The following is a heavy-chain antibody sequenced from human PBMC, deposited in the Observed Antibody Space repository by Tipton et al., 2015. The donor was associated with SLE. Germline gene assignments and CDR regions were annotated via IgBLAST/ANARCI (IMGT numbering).Heavy chain of an antibody. J-gene: IGHJ2*01. V-gene: IGHV4-61*02. Sequence: TLSLTCTVSGYPLSTRSYFWSWIRQPAGKGLEWIGRTFSSGSTNYNPSLRSRVTISVDTSKTRFSLKLNSVTAADTAVDYCTRITSFWSGYTDGSFDLWCRATLGTLSS. CDR2: TFSSGST. CDR3: TRITSFWSGYTDGSFDL. D-gene: IGHD3-3*01. CDR1: GYPLSTRSYF.